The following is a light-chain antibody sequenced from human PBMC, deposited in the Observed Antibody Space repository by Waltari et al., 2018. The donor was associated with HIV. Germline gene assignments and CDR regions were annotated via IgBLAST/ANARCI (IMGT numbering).Light chain of an antibody. J-gene: IGLJ1*01. Sequence: QSALTQPASVSGSPGQSITISCTGTSSDAGGYNYVSWYQQHPGKAPKLMIYDVSNRPSRVSKRFSCSKSGNTASLTISGLRAEYEADYYGSSYTSSSPYAFGTGTKVTVL. CDR2: DVS. V-gene: IGLV2-14*03. CDR3: SSYTSSSPYA. CDR1: SSDAGGYNY.